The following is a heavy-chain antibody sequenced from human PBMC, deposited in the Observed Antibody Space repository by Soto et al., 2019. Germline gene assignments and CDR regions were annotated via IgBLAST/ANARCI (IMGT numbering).Heavy chain of an antibody. V-gene: IGHV3-NL1*01. CDR2: ICNSGNNT. CDR3: AKGVGSSWRDAFDI. D-gene: IGHD6-13*01. J-gene: IGHJ3*02. Sequence: GGSLRLSCAASGFTFSSYVMHWVRQAPGKGLEWVSVICNSGNNTYYADSVRGRFTISRDNSKNTVYVQMNSLRAEDTAVYYCAKGVGSSWRDAFDIWGQGTMVTVSS. CDR1: GFTFSSYV.